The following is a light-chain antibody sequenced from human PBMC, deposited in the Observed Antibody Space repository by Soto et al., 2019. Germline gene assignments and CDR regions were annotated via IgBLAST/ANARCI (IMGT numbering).Light chain of an antibody. CDR3: CSYAGSNTFV. V-gene: IGLV2-11*01. CDR1: HSDVGGYNY. J-gene: IGLJ1*01. CDR2: DVI. Sequence: QSVLTQSRSVSGSPGQSVTIPCTGTHSDVGGYNYVSWYQQHPGNRPKLIIYDVIRRPSEVPDRFSGSKSGNTASLTISGLQAEDEADYYCCSYAGSNTFVFGPGTKLTVL.